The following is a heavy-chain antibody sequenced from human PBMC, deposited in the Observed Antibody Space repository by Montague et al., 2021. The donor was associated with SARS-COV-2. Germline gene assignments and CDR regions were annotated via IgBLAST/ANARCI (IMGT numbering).Heavy chain of an antibody. CDR2: IYYSGST. D-gene: IGHD3-10*01. CDR1: CGAIHAHSCS. CDR3: ALNYFRVRSWYGMDV. J-gene: IGHJ6*02. V-gene: IGHV4-31*03. Sequence: TLSLTCTISCGAIHAHSCSSHFISQPPKEGLGWIGHIYYSGSTYYNPSLKSRVTISVDTSKNQFSLKLSSVTAADTAVYYCALNYFRVRSWYGMDVWGQGTTVTGSS.